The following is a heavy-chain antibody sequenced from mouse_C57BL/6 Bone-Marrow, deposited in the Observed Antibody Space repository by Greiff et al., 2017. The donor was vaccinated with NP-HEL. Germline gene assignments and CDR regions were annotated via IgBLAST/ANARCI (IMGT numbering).Heavy chain of an antibody. J-gene: IGHJ3*01. CDR2: ISSGGSYT. CDR3: ARRGWRFAY. D-gene: IGHD2-3*01. V-gene: IGHV5-6*02. Sequence: EVKLVESGGDLVKPGGSLKLSCAASGFTFSSYGMSWVRQTPDKRLEWVATISSGGSYTYYPDSVKGRFTLSRDNAKNTLYLQMSSLKSEDTAMYYCARRGWRFAYWGQGTLVTVSA. CDR1: GFTFSSYG.